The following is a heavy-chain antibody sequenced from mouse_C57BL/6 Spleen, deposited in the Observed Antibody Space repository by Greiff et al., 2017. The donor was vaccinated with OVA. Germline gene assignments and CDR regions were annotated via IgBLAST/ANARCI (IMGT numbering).Heavy chain of an antibody. CDR3: ARGDYGCSFVPYLCFDF. Sequence: VQLQQSGPELVKPGASVKISCKASGYTFTDYYMNWVKQSHGKSLEWIGDINPNNGGTSYNQKFKGKATLTVDKSSSTAYMELRSLTSEDSAVYYFARGDYGCSFVPYLCFDFWGTGTTVTVSS. D-gene: IGHD1-1*01. J-gene: IGHJ1*03. CDR2: INPNNGGT. CDR1: GYTFTDYY. V-gene: IGHV1-26*01.